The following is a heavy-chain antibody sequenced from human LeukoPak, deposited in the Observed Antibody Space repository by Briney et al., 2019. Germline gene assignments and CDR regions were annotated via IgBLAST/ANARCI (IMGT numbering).Heavy chain of an antibody. CDR3: AREVVGAGFDY. V-gene: IGHV4-59*01. CDR1: GGSISSYY. J-gene: IGHJ4*02. CDR2: IYYSGST. Sequence: SETLSLTCTVSGGSISSYYWSWIRQPPGKGLEWIGYIYYSGSTNYNPSLKSRVTISVDTSKNQFSLKLSSVTAADTAMYYCAREVVGAGFDYWGQGTLVTVSS. D-gene: IGHD2-15*01.